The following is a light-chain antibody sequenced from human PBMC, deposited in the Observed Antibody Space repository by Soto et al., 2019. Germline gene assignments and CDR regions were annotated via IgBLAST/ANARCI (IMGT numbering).Light chain of an antibody. V-gene: IGLV2-14*03. CDR2: DVS. CDR3: CSYAGSNTHYV. Sequence: QSALTQPASVSGSPGQSIAISCTGNRNDVGAYNFVSWYQHHPGKAPELLIYDVSDRPSGVSDRFSGSRSGNTASLTISALQAEDEADYYCCSYAGSNTHYVFGTGTKLTVL. J-gene: IGLJ1*01. CDR1: RNDVGAYNF.